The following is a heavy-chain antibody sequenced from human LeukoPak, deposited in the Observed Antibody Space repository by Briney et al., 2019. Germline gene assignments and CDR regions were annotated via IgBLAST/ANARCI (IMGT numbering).Heavy chain of an antibody. CDR1: GFTVSGNY. CDR2: IYSGGST. CDR3: ARDDCSSTSCYRYYGMDV. D-gene: IGHD2-2*01. J-gene: IGHJ6*02. V-gene: IGHV3-53*01. Sequence: PGGSLRLSCAASGFTVSGNYMSWVRQAPGKGLEWVSVIYSGGSTYYADSVKGRFTISRDNSKNTLYLQMNSLRAEDTAVYYCARDDCSSTSCYRYYGMDVWGQGTTVTVSS.